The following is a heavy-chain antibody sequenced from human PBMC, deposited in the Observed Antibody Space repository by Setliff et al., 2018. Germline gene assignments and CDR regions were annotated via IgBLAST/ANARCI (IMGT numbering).Heavy chain of an antibody. V-gene: IGHV3-48*01. CDR2: ISSSSSTI. D-gene: IGHD3-10*01. J-gene: IGHJ4*02. CDR3: ARGVPFDY. Sequence: PGGSLRLSCAASGFTLSSYRMNWVRKASGKGLEWVSYISSSSSTIYYADSVKGRFTISRDNAKNSLYLKMNSLRAEDTAVYYCARGVPFDYWGQGTLVTVSS. CDR1: GFTLSSYR.